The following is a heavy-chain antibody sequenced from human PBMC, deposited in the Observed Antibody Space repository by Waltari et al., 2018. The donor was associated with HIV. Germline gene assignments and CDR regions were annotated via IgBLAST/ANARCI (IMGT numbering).Heavy chain of an antibody. Sequence: QVQLAESGGGVVQPGRSLKLSCAASGFALGGFDMHWVRQAPGKGLEWVALISFDGKKEYYSDSVKGRFTISRDNSGSRLFLQMNILRPEDTGVYFCAKDLSYGTDWPYFDKRGQGTLVTVSS. CDR2: ISFDGKKE. V-gene: IGHV3-30*18. D-gene: IGHD2-8*02. CDR1: GFALGGFD. J-gene: IGHJ4*02. CDR3: AKDLSYGTDWPYFDK.